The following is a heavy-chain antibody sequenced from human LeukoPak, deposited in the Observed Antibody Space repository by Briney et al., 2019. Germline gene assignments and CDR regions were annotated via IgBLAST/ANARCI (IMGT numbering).Heavy chain of an antibody. V-gene: IGHV3-21*01. Sequence: GGSLRLSCAASGFTFSSYSMNWVRQAPGKGLEWVSSISSSSSYIYYADSVKGRFTISRDNAKNSLYLQMNSLRAEDTAVYYCARDVGWELLRRGIGYYFDYWGRGTLVTVSS. CDR2: ISSSSSYI. CDR1: GFTFSSYS. D-gene: IGHD1-26*01. CDR3: ARDVGWELLRRGIGYYFDY. J-gene: IGHJ4*02.